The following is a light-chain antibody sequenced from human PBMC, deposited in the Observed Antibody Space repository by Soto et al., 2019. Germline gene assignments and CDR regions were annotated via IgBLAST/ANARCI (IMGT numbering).Light chain of an antibody. CDR1: QSVSTA. V-gene: IGKV3-15*01. CDR2: GAS. CDR3: QQYNNWPPEYT. J-gene: IGKJ2*01. Sequence: EIVMTQSPATLSVSPGERGTLSCRASQSVSTALAWYQHKTGQAPRLLVHGASTRAAGVAARFSGSGSGTEIALTISRLQSKDVAVYYCQQYNNWPPEYTLVQGTKLEIK.